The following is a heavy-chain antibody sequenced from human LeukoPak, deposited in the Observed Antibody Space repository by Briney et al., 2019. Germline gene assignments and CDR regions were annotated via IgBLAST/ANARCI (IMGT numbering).Heavy chain of an antibody. CDR2: INPNSGGT. CDR3: ARESCISTTCLNWFDP. CDR1: GYTFTGYY. D-gene: IGHD2-2*01. Sequence: ASVKVSCKASGYTFTGYYIHWVRQAPGQGLEWMGWINPNSGGTNCAQRFQGRVTMTRDTSISTAYMELSGLTSDDTAVYYCARESCISTTCLNWFDPWGQGTLVTVSS. J-gene: IGHJ5*02. V-gene: IGHV1-2*02.